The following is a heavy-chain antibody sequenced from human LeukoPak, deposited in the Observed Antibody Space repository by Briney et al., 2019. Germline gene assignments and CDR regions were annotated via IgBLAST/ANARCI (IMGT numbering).Heavy chain of an antibody. J-gene: IGHJ6*03. V-gene: IGHV1-18*01. CDR3: ARAPGYCSTTSRYSFYYYYYMDF. CDR1: GYTFTSYG. CDR2: INTYNGNA. Sequence: ASVKVSCKASGYTFTSYGISWVRQAPGQGLEWMGWINTYNGNANYAQKLQGRVTMTTDTSTSTANMELRSLRSDDTAVYYCARAPGYCSTTSRYSFYYYYYMDFWGKGTTVTVSS. D-gene: IGHD2-2*02.